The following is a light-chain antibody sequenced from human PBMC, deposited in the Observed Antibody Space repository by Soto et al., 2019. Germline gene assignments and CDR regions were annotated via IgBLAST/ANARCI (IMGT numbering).Light chain of an antibody. Sequence: EIVLTQSPATLSVSPGERATLSCRASQSMDSNVAWYQQKPGQAPRLLIYGASTRAAGIPARFSGRGSGTDFTLTISSLQPEDFATYYCQQNNNFPLTFGGGTKVDIK. CDR2: GAS. V-gene: IGKV3D-15*01. J-gene: IGKJ4*01. CDR3: QQNNNFPLT. CDR1: QSMDSN.